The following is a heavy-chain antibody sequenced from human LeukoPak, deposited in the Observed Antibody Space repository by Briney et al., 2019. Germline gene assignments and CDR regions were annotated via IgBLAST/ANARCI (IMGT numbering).Heavy chain of an antibody. D-gene: IGHD5-18*01. CDR1: GFTFSTYG. J-gene: IGHJ3*01. CDR3: ARDRETARGYDAFGF. CDR2: IWYDGNNK. V-gene: IGHV3-33*01. Sequence: PGRSLRLSCAASGFTFSTYGMHWVRQAPGQGLEWVAVIWYDGNNKYYADSVKGRFTIYRDNSKNTVYLQMNSLRAEDTAVYYCARDRETARGYDAFGFWGQGTMVTVSS.